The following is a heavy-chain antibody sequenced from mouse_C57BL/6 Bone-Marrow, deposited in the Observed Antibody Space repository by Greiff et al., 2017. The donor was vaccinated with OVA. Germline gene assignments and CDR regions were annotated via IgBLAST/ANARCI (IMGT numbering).Heavy chain of an antibody. CDR1: GYTFTSYW. V-gene: IGHV1-55*01. Sequence: VQLQQPGAELVKPGASVKMSCKASGYTFTSYWITWVKQRPGQGLEWIGDIYPGSGSTNYNEKFKRKATLTVVTSSSTAYMQLSSLTSEDSAVYYGARRYYGSSWYFDVWGTGTTVTVSS. J-gene: IGHJ1*03. CDR2: IYPGSGST. CDR3: ARRYYGSSWYFDV. D-gene: IGHD1-1*01.